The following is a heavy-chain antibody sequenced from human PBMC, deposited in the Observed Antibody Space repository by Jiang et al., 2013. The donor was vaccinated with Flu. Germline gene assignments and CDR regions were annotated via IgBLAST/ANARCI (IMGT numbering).Heavy chain of an antibody. CDR2: ISYDGSNK. J-gene: IGHJ4*02. D-gene: IGHD2-2*01. CDR1: GFTFSSYA. V-gene: IGHV3-30-3*01. CDR3: ARRPPTRAYCSSTSCSRGFDY. Sequence: VQLLESGGGVVQPGRSLRLSCAASGFTFSSYAMHWVRQAPGKGLEWVAVISYDGSNKYYADSVKGRFTISRDNSKNTLYLQMNSLRAEDTAVYYCARRPPTRAYCSSTSCSRGFDYVGPGNPGHRLL.